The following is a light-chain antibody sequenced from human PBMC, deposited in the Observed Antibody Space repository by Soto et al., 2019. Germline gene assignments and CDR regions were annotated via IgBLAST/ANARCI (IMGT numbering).Light chain of an antibody. CDR2: GAS. J-gene: IGKJ2*01. Sequence: DIQMTQSPSSLSASVGDRVTITCRASQSISSLLNWYQQKPGKAPNLLIYGASNLQSGVPSRFSGSGSGTDFTLTISSLQSEDFATYYCQQYNSYPYTFGQGTKLEIK. CDR3: QQYNSYPYT. CDR1: QSISSL. V-gene: IGKV1-39*01.